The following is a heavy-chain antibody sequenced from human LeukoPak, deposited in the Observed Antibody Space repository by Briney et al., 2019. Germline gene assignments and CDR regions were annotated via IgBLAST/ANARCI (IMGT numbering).Heavy chain of an antibody. D-gene: IGHD6-13*01. J-gene: IGHJ4*02. CDR3: ARDFVAAAGGY. CDR2: ISGSGGST. CDR1: GFMFSSNW. Sequence: GGSLRLSCAASGFMFSSNWMSWVRQAPGKGLEWVSAISGSGGSTYYADSVKGRFTISRDNSKNTLYLQMNSLRAEDTAVYYCARDFVAAAGGYWGQGTLVTVSS. V-gene: IGHV3-23*01.